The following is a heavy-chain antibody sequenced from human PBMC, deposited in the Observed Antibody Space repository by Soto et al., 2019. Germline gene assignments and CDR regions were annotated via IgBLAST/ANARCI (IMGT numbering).Heavy chain of an antibody. CDR2: ISGSGGST. V-gene: IGHV3-23*01. Sequence: GXSLRLSCAASGFTFSSYALSWFRQAPVKGLEWVSAISGSGGSTYYADSVKGRFTISRDNSKNTLYLQMNSLRAEDTAVYYCASETTDSSGYLTFDYWGQGTLVTVSS. J-gene: IGHJ4*02. CDR1: GFTFSSYA. CDR3: ASETTDSSGYLTFDY. D-gene: IGHD3-22*01.